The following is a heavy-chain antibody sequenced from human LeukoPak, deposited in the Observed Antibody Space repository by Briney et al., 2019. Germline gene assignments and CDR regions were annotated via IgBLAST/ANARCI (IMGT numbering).Heavy chain of an antibody. J-gene: IGHJ4*02. CDR1: GYSFTSYW. CDR3: AGQYYDFWSGYYHYFDY. V-gene: IGHV5-51*01. Sequence: GESLKISCKGSGYSFTSYWIGWVRQMPGKGLEWMGIIYPGDSDTRYSPSFQGQVTISADKSISTAYLQWSSLKASGTAMYYCAGQYYDFWSGYYHYFDYWGQGTLVTVSS. CDR2: IYPGDSDT. D-gene: IGHD3-3*01.